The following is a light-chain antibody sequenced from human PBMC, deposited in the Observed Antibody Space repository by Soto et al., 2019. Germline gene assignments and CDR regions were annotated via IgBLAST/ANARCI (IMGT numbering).Light chain of an antibody. CDR3: QRYGSSPPWT. CDR1: QSVSSSY. V-gene: IGKV3-20*01. J-gene: IGKJ1*01. Sequence: EIVLTQSPGTLSLSPGERATLSCRASQSVSSSYLAWYQQKPGQAPRLLIYGASSRATGIPDRFSGSGSGTDFPPTISRLEPEDFAVYYCQRYGSSPPWTFGQGTKVEIK. CDR2: GAS.